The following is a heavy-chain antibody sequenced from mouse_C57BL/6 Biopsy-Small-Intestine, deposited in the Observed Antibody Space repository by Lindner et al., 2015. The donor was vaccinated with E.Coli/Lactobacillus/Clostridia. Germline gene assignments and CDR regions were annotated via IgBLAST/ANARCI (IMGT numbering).Heavy chain of an antibody. D-gene: IGHD2-13*01. CDR3: ARGGYGDYTAY. CDR2: INPYNGDT. CDR1: GYSFTGYF. Sequence: VQLQESGPELVKPGASVKMSCKASGYSFTGYFMNWVKQSHGKSLEWIGRINPYNGDTFYNQKFKGQATLTVDKSSSSAHMELRSLTSEDSALYYCARGGYGDYTAYWGQGTLVTVSA. V-gene: IGHV1-20*01. J-gene: IGHJ3*01.